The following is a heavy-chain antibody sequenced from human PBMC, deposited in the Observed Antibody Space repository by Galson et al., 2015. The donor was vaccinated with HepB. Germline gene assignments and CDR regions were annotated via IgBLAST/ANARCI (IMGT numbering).Heavy chain of an antibody. Sequence: SVKVSCKASGYTFTSYGISWVRQAPGQGLEWMGWISAYNGNTNYAQKLQGRVTMTTDTSTSTAYMELRSLRSDDTAVYYCARGTLTSGSYWDDYPYYFDYWGQGTLVTVSS. CDR3: ARGTLTSGSYWDDYPYYFDY. D-gene: IGHD1-26*01. J-gene: IGHJ4*02. CDR2: ISAYNGNT. CDR1: GYTFTSYG. V-gene: IGHV1-18*04.